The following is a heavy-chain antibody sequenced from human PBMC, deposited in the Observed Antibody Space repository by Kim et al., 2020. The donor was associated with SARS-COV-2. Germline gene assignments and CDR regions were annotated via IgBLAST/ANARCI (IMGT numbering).Heavy chain of an antibody. CDR2: INAGNGNT. CDR3: ARVLIRPMTTVTPPDY. V-gene: IGHV1-3*01. Sequence: ASVKVSCKASGYTFTSYAMHWVRQAPGQRLEWMGWINAGNGNTKYSQKFQGRVTITRDTSASTAYMELSSLRSEDTAVYYCARVLIRPMTTVTPPDYWGQGTLVTVSS. CDR1: GYTFTSYA. D-gene: IGHD4-17*01. J-gene: IGHJ4*02.